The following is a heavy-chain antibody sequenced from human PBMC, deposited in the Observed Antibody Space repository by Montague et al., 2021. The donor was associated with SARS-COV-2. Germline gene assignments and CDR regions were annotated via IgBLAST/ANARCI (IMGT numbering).Heavy chain of an antibody. J-gene: IGHJ4*02. CDR3: AKQRGPATTTFDY. D-gene: IGHD1/OR15-1a*01. CDR2: IRGDGDKT. Sequence: SLRLSCAASGFRFDTYGMGWVRQAPGQGLEWVSSIRGDGDKTYYSGSVKGRFTISRDTSSNTLNLQMNSLRAEDTAIYFCAKQRGPATTTFDYWGQGTLVTVSS. V-gene: IGHV3-23*01. CDR1: GFRFDTYG.